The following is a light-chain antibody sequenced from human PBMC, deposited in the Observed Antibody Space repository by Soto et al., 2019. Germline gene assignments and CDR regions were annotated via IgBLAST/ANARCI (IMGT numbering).Light chain of an antibody. J-gene: IGKJ1*01. CDR2: GAS. CDR3: QQYNNWPRT. Sequence: EIVMTQSPATLSVSPGESATLSCRASQSVSSNLAWYQQKPGQAPRLLIYGASTRATGIPDRFSGSGSGAEFTLTISSLQSEDLAVYYCQQYNNWPRTFGQGTKVEI. V-gene: IGKV3-15*01. CDR1: QSVSSN.